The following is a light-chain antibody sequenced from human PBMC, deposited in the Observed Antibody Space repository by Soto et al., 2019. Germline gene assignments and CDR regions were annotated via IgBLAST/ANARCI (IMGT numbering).Light chain of an antibody. CDR1: QSVSSN. V-gene: IGKV3-15*01. CDR3: HHYET. Sequence: DIVMTQSPATLSVSPGERATLSCRASQSVSSNLAWYQQKPGQAPRLLIYDASTRATGMPARFSGSGSGTEFTLTISRLEPEDFTVYYCHHYETFGQGTKVDI. CDR2: DAS. J-gene: IGKJ1*01.